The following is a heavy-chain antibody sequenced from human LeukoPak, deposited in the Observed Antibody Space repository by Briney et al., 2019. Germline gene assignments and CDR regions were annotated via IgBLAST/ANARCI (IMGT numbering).Heavy chain of an antibody. CDR3: ARGDSSRQIHYFDY. CDR1: GFTFSSYG. D-gene: IGHD3-22*01. V-gene: IGHV3-33*01. CDR2: IWYDGSNK. Sequence: PGRSLRLSCAASGFTFSSYGMHWVRQAPVKGLEWVAVIWYDGSNKYYADSVKGRFTISRDNSKNTLYLQMNSLRAEDTAVYYCARGDSSRQIHYFDYWGQGTLVTVSS. J-gene: IGHJ4*02.